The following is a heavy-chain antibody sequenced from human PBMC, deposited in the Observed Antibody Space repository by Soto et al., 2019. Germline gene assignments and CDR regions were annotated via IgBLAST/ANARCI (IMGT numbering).Heavy chain of an antibody. V-gene: IGHV3-21*01. J-gene: IGHJ6*02. CDR1: GFTFSTYS. CDR3: ARYDSSGYYWPYYYYGMDV. CDR2: ISDSSSYI. D-gene: IGHD3-22*01. Sequence: PGGSLRLSCAASGFTFSTYSMNWVRQDPGKGLEWVSSISDSSSYIYYADSVKGRFTISRDNAKNSLYLQMNSLRAEDTAVYYCARYDSSGYYWPYYYYGMDVWGQGTTVTVSS.